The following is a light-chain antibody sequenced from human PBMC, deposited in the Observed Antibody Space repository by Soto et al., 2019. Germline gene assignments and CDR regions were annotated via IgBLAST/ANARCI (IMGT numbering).Light chain of an antibody. V-gene: IGLV2-14*01. CDR1: SSDLAIYNY. Sequence: ALTQPDSVSGSPGQSITISCTGTSSDLAIYNYVSWYQQQPGKAPKLMIYQVTNRPSGVSNRFSGSRSGNTASLTISGLQAEDEADYYCSSYTHSSNYLFGPGTKVTV. J-gene: IGLJ1*01. CDR3: SSYTHSSNYL. CDR2: QVT.